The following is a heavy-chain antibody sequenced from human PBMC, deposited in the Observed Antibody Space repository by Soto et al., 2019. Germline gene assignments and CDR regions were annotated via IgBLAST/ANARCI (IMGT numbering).Heavy chain of an antibody. CDR2: ISSTAGRTS. CDR1: GFTFSSYS. V-gene: IGHV3-23*01. Sequence: PGGSLRLSCAASGFTFSSYSMNWVRQAPGKGLEWVSSISSTAGRTSSYADSVKGRFAISRDLSDNTVYLQMNNLRVDDTAVYFCAKGVLSFHYGMEVWGQGTTVTVSS. J-gene: IGHJ6*02. D-gene: IGHD3-10*01. CDR3: AKGVLSFHYGMEV.